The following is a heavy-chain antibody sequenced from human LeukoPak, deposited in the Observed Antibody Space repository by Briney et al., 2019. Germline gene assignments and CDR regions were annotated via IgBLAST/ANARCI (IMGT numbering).Heavy chain of an antibody. J-gene: IGHJ5*02. Sequence: SGTLSLTCAVSGGSISSSNWWSWVRQPPGKGLEWIGEIYRSGSANYNPSLKSRVTISVDTSKNQFSLKLSSVTAADTAFYFCARGSQDILDPNCFDPWGQGTLVTVSS. CDR3: ARGSQDILDPNCFDP. D-gene: IGHD5-12*01. V-gene: IGHV4-4*02. CDR2: IYRSGSA. CDR1: GGSISSSNW.